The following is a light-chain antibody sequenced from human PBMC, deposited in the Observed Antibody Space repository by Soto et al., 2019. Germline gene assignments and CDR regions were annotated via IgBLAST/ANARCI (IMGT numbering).Light chain of an antibody. J-gene: IGKJ1*01. CDR1: QSVSRY. CDR3: QQYGSSPRT. Sequence: EIVLTQSPDILSLSPGERATLSCRASQSVSRYLAWYQQKPGQAPRLLIYDASSRATGIPDRFSGSGSGTDFTLTISRLEPEDFAVYYCQQYGSSPRTFGQGTKVDI. CDR2: DAS. V-gene: IGKV3-20*01.